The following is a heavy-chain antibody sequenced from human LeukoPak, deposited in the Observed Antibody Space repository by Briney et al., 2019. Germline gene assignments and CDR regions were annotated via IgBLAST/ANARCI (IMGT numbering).Heavy chain of an antibody. D-gene: IGHD4-17*01. CDR2: IYYSGST. Sequence: TPSETLSLTCTVSGGSISSSSYYWGWIRQPPGKGLEWIGSIYYSGSTYYNPSLKSRVTISVDTSKNQFSLKLSSVIAADTAVYYCARLAGATVTTQFDYWGQGTLVTVSS. CDR1: GGSISSSSYY. J-gene: IGHJ4*02. V-gene: IGHV4-39*01. CDR3: ARLAGATVTTQFDY.